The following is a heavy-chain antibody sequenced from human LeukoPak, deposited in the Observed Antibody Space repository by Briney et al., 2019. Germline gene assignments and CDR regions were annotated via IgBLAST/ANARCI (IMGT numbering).Heavy chain of an antibody. Sequence: GASVKVSCKASGYTFTGYYIHWVRQAPGQGLEWMGRINPNSGDTNYAQKFQGRVTITRDTYISAAYLELSRLRSDDTAVFYCARTLGELSLSGHFDYWGQGTLVTVSS. V-gene: IGHV1-2*06. CDR2: INPNSGDT. CDR1: GYTFTGYY. D-gene: IGHD3-16*02. J-gene: IGHJ4*02. CDR3: ARTLGELSLSGHFDY.